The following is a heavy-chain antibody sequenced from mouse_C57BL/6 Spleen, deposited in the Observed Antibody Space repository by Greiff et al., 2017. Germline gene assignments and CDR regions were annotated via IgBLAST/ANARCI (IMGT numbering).Heavy chain of an antibody. J-gene: IGHJ4*01. V-gene: IGHV1-80*01. CDR1: GYAFSSYW. CDR2: IYPGDGDT. CDR3: ARSEDGYPYAMDY. D-gene: IGHD2-3*01. Sequence: VQLVESGAELVKPGASVKISCKASGYAFSSYWMNWVKQRPGKGLEWIGQIYPGDGDTNYNGKFKGKATLTADKSSSTAYMQLSSLTSEDSAVYCCARSEDGYPYAMDYWGQGTSVTVSS.